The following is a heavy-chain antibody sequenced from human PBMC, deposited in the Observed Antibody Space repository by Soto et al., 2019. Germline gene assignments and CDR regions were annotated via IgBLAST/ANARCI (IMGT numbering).Heavy chain of an antibody. CDR2: INAGNGNT. V-gene: IGHV1-3*05. CDR1: GYTFTSYA. Sequence: QVQLVQSGAEEKKPGASVKVSCKASGYTFTSYAMHWVRQAPGQRLEWMGWINAGNGNTKYSQKFQGRVTITRDTSXSTAYMELSSLRSEDTAVYYCAKTDSHLYSYGMDVWGQGTTVTVSS. CDR3: AKTDSHLYSYGMDV. J-gene: IGHJ6*02.